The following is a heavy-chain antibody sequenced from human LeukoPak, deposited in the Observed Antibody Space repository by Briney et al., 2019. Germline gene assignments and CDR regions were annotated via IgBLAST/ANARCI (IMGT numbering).Heavy chain of an antibody. D-gene: IGHD3-10*01. J-gene: IGHJ4*02. CDR2: INPSDGKT. V-gene: IGHV1-46*01. CDR3: ARLGNQYGGFEDFRIDY. CDR1: GYTFTNYY. Sequence: ASVKVSCKASGYTFTNYYMHWVRQAPGQGLEWMGIINPSDGKTSYAQKFQGRVTMTRDTSTSTVYMELSSLKASDTAMYFCARLGNQYGGFEDFRIDYWGQGTPVTVSS.